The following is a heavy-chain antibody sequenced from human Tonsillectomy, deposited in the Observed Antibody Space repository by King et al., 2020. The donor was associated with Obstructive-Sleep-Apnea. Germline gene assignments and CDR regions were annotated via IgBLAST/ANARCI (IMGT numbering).Heavy chain of an antibody. CDR1: GFTFSNFP. D-gene: IGHD1-26*01. Sequence: VQLVQSGGSVVQPGRSLRLSCTVSGFTFSNFPMHWVRQAPDKGLEWVAVISYDGRIKDSADSVKGRFTISRDDSRNTLYLQMNSLGVEDTAMYFCARDPIIGSPDYFDSWGQGTLVTVSS. CDR3: ARDPIIGSPDYFDS. CDR2: ISYDGRIK. V-gene: IGHV3-30*04. J-gene: IGHJ4*02.